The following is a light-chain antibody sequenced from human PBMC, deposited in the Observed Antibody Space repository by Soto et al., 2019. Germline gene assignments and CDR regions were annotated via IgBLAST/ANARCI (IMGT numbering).Light chain of an antibody. J-gene: IGLJ1*01. CDR2: EVS. CDR3: SSYTSSSTF. Sequence: QSALTQPASVSGSPGQSITISCTGTSSDVGGYNYVSWYQQHPGKAPKLMIYEVSNRPSGVSNRFSGSKSGSTASLTISGVQAEDEADYYCSSYTSSSTFFGTGTKLTVL. CDR1: SSDVGGYNY. V-gene: IGLV2-14*01.